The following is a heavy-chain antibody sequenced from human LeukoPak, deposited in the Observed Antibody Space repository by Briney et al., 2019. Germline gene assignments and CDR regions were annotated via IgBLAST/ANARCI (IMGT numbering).Heavy chain of an antibody. Sequence: PGGSLRLSCVASGFTFSSQAMSWVRQAPGKGLEWVSVISGTGDSTYYADSVKGRFTISRDNSKNTLYLQMNSLRAEDTAVYYCARDRIKGGYYYYGMDVWGQGTTVTVSS. J-gene: IGHJ6*02. D-gene: IGHD1-26*01. CDR3: ARDRIKGGYYYYGMDV. V-gene: IGHV3-23*01. CDR2: ISGTGDST. CDR1: GFTFSSQA.